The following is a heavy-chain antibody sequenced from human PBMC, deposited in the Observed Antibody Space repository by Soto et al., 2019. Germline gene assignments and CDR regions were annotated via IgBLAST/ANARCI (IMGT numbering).Heavy chain of an antibody. Sequence: GGALRLSCETSGFTFSSCVMNWGRPAPGKGLEWVAVITKNGDTDYADSVKGRFTISRDNSKNTVYLQMNSLRAEDTAVYYCAKGLLNGRWYAADWGQGALVTVSS. J-gene: IGHJ4*02. CDR1: GFTFSSCV. V-gene: IGHV3-23*01. CDR3: AKGLLNGRWYAAD. D-gene: IGHD6-13*01. CDR2: ITKNGDT.